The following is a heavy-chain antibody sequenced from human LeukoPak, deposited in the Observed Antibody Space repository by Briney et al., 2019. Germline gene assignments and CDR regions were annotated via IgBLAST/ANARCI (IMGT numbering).Heavy chain of an antibody. J-gene: IGHJ3*02. V-gene: IGHV3-53*01. Sequence: QSGGSLRLSCAASGFTVSSNYMSWVRQAPGKGLEWVSVIYSGGSTYYADSVKGRFTISRDNSKNTLYLQMNSLRAEDTAVYYCAREGSSWSRTNPPDAFDIWGQGTMVTVSS. CDR1: GFTVSSNY. CDR2: IYSGGST. CDR3: AREGSSWSRTNPPDAFDI. D-gene: IGHD6-13*01.